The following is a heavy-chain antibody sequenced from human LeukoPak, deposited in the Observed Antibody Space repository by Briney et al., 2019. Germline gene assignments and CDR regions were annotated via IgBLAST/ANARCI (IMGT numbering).Heavy chain of an antibody. J-gene: IGHJ5*02. Sequence: ASVKVSCKASGYTFTSYGISWVRQAPGQGLEWMGWINPNSGGTSYAQKFQGRVTMTRDTSISTAYMELSRLRSDDTAVYYCARGMLAAAGPKENWFDPWGQGTLVTVSS. CDR1: GYTFTSYG. CDR2: INPNSGGT. D-gene: IGHD6-13*01. V-gene: IGHV1-2*02. CDR3: ARGMLAAAGPKENWFDP.